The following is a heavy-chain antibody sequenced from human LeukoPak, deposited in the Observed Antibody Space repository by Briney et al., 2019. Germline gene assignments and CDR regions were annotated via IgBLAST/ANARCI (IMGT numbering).Heavy chain of an antibody. V-gene: IGHV2-70*17. D-gene: IGHD3-10*01. J-gene: IGHJ4*02. CDR2: IDWDDET. CDR3: ARTRGSSGSYYPDY. CDR1: GFSLSTSGLC. Sequence: SGPTLVNPTQTLTLTCTFSGFSLSTSGLCVSWVRQPPGKALGWLARIDWDDETFYSTSLKTRLSIFKDTSKNLVVLTMTNMDLVDTATYYCARTRGSSGSYYPDYWGQGTLVTVSS.